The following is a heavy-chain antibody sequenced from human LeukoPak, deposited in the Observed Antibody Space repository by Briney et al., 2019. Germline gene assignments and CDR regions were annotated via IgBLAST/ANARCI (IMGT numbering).Heavy chain of an antibody. Sequence: GGSLRLSCTVSGITLSNYGMTWVRHPPGKGLEWVANIRQDESEKYYADSVKGRFTISRDNAKNSLYLHMNSLRAEDTAVYYCARDSGSAYYYNSGTYYYDSFDFWGQGTTVTVSS. J-gene: IGHJ3*01. CDR1: GITLSNYG. D-gene: IGHD3-10*01. CDR2: IRQDESEK. V-gene: IGHV3-7*01. CDR3: ARDSGSAYYYNSGTYYYDSFDF.